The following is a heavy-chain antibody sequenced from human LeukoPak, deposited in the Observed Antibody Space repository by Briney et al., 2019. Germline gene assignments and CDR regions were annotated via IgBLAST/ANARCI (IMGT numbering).Heavy chain of an antibody. CDR1: GYSISSGYY. CDR2: FYHNGQT. D-gene: IGHD2-15*01. CDR3: TRHWVGNCDSVTCQRYYIDS. Sequence: PSETLSLTCAVSGYSISSGYYWGWVRQPPGKGLEWIGSFYHNGQTNYKRSLNSRVTISEDTSKNKSSLKVSAVTAADTAVYNSTRHWVGNCDSVTCQRYYIDSWGQGTLVTVSS. V-gene: IGHV4-38-2*01. J-gene: IGHJ4*02.